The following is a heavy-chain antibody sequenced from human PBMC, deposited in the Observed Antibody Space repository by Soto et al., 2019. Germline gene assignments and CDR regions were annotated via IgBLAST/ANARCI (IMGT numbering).Heavy chain of an antibody. Sequence: QLQLQESGPGLVKPSETLSLTCTVSGGSISSSSSSWGWIRQPPGKGLEWLGIISYSGSTYYSPSLKSRVTISVDASKNLFSLKLSSVTAADTAVYYCARTYVTDVVVVPASKDCMDVWGKGTTVTVSS. CDR2: ISYSGST. CDR3: ARTYVTDVVVVPASKDCMDV. CDR1: GGSISSSSSS. J-gene: IGHJ6*03. D-gene: IGHD2-2*01. V-gene: IGHV4-39*01.